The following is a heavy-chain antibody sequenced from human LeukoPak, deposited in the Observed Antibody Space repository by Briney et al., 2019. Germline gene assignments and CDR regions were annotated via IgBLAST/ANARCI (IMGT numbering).Heavy chain of an antibody. J-gene: IGHJ5*02. V-gene: IGHV3-48*03. CDR3: VSGEGLPFVS. D-gene: IGHD3-3*01. CDR2: VSGSAKTR. CDR1: GFPFSSHE. Sequence: GGSLRLSCSASGFPFSSHEMNWVRQAPGKGLEWVSGVSGSAKTRYYADSMKGRLTISRDNVQNSLDLQMNNLRADDTAVYYCVSGEGLPFVSWGQGTLVTVSS.